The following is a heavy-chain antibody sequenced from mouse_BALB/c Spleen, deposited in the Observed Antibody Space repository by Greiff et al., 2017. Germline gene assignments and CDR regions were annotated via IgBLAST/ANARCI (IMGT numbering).Heavy chain of an antibody. CDR1: GFTFSSYT. V-gene: IGHV5-6-4*01. CDR2: ISSGGSYT. J-gene: IGHJ1*01. CDR3: TRDITTVGDWYFDV. D-gene: IGHD1-1*01. Sequence: EVQVVESGGGLVKPGGSLKLSCAASGFTFSSYTMSWVRQTPEKRLEWVATISSGGSYTYYPDSVKGRFTISRDNAKNTLYLQMSSLKSEDTAMYYCTRDITTVGDWYFDVWGAGTTVTVSS.